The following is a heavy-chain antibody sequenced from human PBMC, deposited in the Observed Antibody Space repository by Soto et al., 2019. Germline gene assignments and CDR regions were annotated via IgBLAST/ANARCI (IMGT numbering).Heavy chain of an antibody. CDR2: IFYTGVT. CDR3: VRVLDSSWYADL. J-gene: IGHJ2*01. D-gene: IGHD3-22*01. V-gene: IGHV4-61*03. CDR1: GGSVSNASFY. Sequence: QVQLQESGPGLVKPSETLSLTCSVSGGSVSNASFYWTWIRQAPGTGLEYIGYIFYTGVTNYNPSLISRVTISLDTSKNHFSLKLNSMPAADTAVYYCVRVLDSSWYADLWGRGTLVTVSS.